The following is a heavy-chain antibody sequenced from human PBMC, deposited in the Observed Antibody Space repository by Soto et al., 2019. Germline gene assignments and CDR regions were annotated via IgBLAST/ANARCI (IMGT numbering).Heavy chain of an antibody. CDR1: GFTFSSYG. D-gene: IGHD6-13*01. Sequence: VQLVESGGGVVQPGRSLRLSCAASGFTFSSYGMHWVRQAPGKGLEWVAVISYDGSNKYYADSVKGRFTISRDNSKNTLYLQMNSLRAEDTAVYYCAKEVAAAGTAYFDLWGRGTLVTVSS. CDR2: ISYDGSNK. V-gene: IGHV3-30*18. J-gene: IGHJ2*01. CDR3: AKEVAAAGTAYFDL.